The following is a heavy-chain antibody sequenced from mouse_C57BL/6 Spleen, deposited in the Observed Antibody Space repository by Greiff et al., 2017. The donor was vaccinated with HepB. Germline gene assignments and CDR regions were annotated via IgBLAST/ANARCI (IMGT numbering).Heavy chain of an antibody. CDR3: VSGMYYYGSSYFDV. V-gene: IGHV10-1*01. J-gene: IGHJ1*03. D-gene: IGHD1-1*01. CDR2: IRSKSNNYAT. Sequence: EVQLVESGGGLVQPKGSLKLSCAASGFSFNTYAMNWVRQAPGKGLEWVARIRSKSNNYATYYADSVKDRFTISRDDSESMLYLQMNNLKTEDTAMYFCVSGMYYYGSSYFDVWGTGTTVTVSS. CDR1: GFSFNTYA.